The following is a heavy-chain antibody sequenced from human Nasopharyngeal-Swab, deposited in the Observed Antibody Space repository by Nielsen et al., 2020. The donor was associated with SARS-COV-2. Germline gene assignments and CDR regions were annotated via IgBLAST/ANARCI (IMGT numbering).Heavy chain of an antibody. CDR2: IYPGGST. V-gene: IGHV3-66*01. CDR3: ARGADVYCSGGSCYSEYYYYMDV. CDR1: GFGVSTNY. D-gene: IGHD2-15*01. J-gene: IGHJ6*03. Sequence: GESLKISCAASGFGVSTNYMSWVRQAPGKGLEWMSVIYPGGSTNYADSAKGRFTISREYSKNTLYLQMNSLRVEDTAIYYCARGADVYCSGGSCYSEYYYYMDVWGRGTTVTVSS.